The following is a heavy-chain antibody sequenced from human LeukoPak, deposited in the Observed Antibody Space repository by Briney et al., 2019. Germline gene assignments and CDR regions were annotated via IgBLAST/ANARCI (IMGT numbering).Heavy chain of an antibody. CDR1: GFIFGDYY. Sequence: GGSLRLSCAASGFIFGDYYMSWIRQAPGKGLEWFSYISGDSDTVYYTDSVKGRFIISRDNAKKSLYLQMNSLRAEDTAVYYCAKDLVGVPADAFDVWGQGTMVTVSS. V-gene: IGHV3-11*01. CDR2: ISGDSDTV. J-gene: IGHJ3*01. CDR3: AKDLVGVPADAFDV. D-gene: IGHD2-2*01.